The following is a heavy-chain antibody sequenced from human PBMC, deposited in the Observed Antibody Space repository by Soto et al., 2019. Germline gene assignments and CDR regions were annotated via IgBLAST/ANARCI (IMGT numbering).Heavy chain of an antibody. CDR2: ISGSGGST. D-gene: IGHD6-13*01. CDR1: GFTFSNYA. CDR3: AKDQGSSWYEIDY. V-gene: IGHV3-23*01. J-gene: IGHJ4*02. Sequence: GGSLRLSCSASGFTFSNYAVTWVRQAPGKGLEWVSTISGSGGSTYYADSVKGRFTISRDNSKNTLYLQMNSLRAEDTAVYYCAKDQGSSWYEIDYWGQGTLVTVSS.